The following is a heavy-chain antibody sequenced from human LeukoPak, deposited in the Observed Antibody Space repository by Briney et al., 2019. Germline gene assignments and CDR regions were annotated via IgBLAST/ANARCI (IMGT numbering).Heavy chain of an antibody. Sequence: GGLRLSCAASGFTFSKYAMSWVCQAPGKGLEWVSAISDSGDSTYYVDSVKGRFTVSRDNSKNMLFLQMNSLRAEDTAVYYCANLLALDYWGQGTLVTVSS. CDR1: GFTFSKYA. CDR2: ISDSGDST. J-gene: IGHJ4*02. V-gene: IGHV3-23*01. D-gene: IGHD3-3*02. CDR3: ANLLALDY.